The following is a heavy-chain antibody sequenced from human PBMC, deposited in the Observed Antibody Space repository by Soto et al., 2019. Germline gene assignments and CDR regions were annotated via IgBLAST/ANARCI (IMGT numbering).Heavy chain of an antibody. CDR2: ISGSGTSI. V-gene: IGHV3-48*03. J-gene: IGHJ5*02. Sequence: PGGSLRLSCEVSGFTLSGHAMNWIRQAPGKGLEWIGSISGSGTSIFYADSVKGRFTISKDNAKNSLFLQMSGLRAEDTAIYYCARDTTFFGVITPGSWLDPWGPGTLVTVSS. CDR1: GFTLSGHA. D-gene: IGHD3-3*01. CDR3: ARDTTFFGVITPGSWLDP.